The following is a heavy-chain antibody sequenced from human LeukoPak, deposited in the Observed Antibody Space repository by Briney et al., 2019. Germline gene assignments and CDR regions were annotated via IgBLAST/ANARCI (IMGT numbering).Heavy chain of an antibody. Sequence: GGPLRLSCAASGITVTSNYMSWVRQAPGKGLEWVSVIYSGDSTYYTDSVKGSCTISRDNSKNMLYLQMNSLRAEDTAVYCCAIRGSSYFDYWGQGTLVTVSS. CDR3: AIRGSSYFDY. V-gene: IGHV3-66*01. J-gene: IGHJ4*02. CDR2: IYSGDST. D-gene: IGHD6-6*01. CDR1: GITVTSNY.